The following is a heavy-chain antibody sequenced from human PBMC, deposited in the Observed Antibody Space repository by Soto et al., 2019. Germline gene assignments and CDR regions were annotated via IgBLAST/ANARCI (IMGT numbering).Heavy chain of an antibody. CDR1: GFTFSSYA. V-gene: IGHV3-30-3*01. D-gene: IGHD1-26*01. Sequence: GGSLRLSCAASGFTFSSYAMHWVRQAPGKGLEWVAVISYDGSNKYYADSVKGRFTISRDNSKNTLYLQMNSLRAEDTAVYYCARQPSIVGATNGFFDYWGQGTLVTVSS. CDR3: ARQPSIVGATNGFFDY. CDR2: ISYDGSNK. J-gene: IGHJ4*02.